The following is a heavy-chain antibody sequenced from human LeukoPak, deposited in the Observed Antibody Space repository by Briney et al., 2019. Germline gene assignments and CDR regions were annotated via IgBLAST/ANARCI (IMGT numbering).Heavy chain of an antibody. V-gene: IGHV3-23*01. J-gene: IGHJ6*02. Sequence: GGSLRLSCTPSGFTFSSYAMSWVRQAPGKGLEWVSAISGSGGSTYYADSVKGRFTISRDNSKNTLYLQMNSLRAEDTAVYYCATLPQLGGWYYYYGMDVWGQGTTVTVSS. CDR3: ATLPQLGGWYYYYGMDV. D-gene: IGHD6-19*01. CDR2: ISGSGGST. CDR1: GFTFSSYA.